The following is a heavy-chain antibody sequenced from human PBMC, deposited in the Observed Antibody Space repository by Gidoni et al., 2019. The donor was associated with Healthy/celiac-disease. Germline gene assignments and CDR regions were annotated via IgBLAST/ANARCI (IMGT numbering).Heavy chain of an antibody. Sequence: EVQLVESGGGWVQPGGSLRRSGSAPGFPFSSYAMHWVRQAPGKGLEYVSVISSNGGSTYYADSVKGRFTISRDNSKNTLYLQMSSLRAEDTAVYYCVKGLTTVTTWGQGTLVTVSS. CDR1: GFPFSSYA. CDR3: VKGLTTVTT. J-gene: IGHJ4*02. D-gene: IGHD4-4*01. CDR2: ISSNGGST. V-gene: IGHV3-64D*08.